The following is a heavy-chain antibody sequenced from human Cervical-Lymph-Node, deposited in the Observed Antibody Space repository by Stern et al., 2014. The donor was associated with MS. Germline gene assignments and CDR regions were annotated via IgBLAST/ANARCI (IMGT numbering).Heavy chain of an antibody. CDR1: GGSISSGSHY. CDR3: AREWIYEVSWFDS. Sequence: QVQLQESGPGLVKPSQTLSLTCTVSGGSISSGSHYWSWIRQPAGKGLEWVGRIYSTGRVNYNPSFKGRVPMSVDTSKDQFPRELRSVTAADTAMYYCAREWIYEVSWFDSWGQGSLVIVSS. CDR2: IYSTGRV. V-gene: IGHV4-61*02. J-gene: IGHJ5*01. D-gene: IGHD5/OR15-5a*01.